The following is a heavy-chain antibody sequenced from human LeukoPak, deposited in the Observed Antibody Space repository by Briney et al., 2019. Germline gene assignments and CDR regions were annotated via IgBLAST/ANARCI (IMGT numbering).Heavy chain of an antibody. D-gene: IGHD3-3*01. Sequence: SETLSLTCTVSGGSISSGGYYWSWIRQHPGKGLEWIGYIYYSGSTYYNPSLKSRVTISVDTSKNQFSLKLSSVTAPDTAVYYCARDSTIFGVVRAFDIWGQGTMVTVSS. CDR2: IYYSGST. J-gene: IGHJ3*02. CDR1: GGSISSGGYY. CDR3: ARDSTIFGVVRAFDI. V-gene: IGHV4-31*03.